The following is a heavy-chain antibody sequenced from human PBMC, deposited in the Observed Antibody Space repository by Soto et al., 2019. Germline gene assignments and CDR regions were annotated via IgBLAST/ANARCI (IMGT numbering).Heavy chain of an antibody. Sequence: GASVKVSCKASGYTFTSYDINWVRQATGQGLEWMGWMNPNSGNTGYAQKFQGRVTMTRNKSISTAYMELSSLRYEDTAVYYCARSAVPAAKNYYYYMDVWGKGTTVTVSS. D-gene: IGHD2-2*01. CDR2: MNPNSGNT. V-gene: IGHV1-8*01. CDR3: ARSAVPAAKNYYYYMDV. CDR1: GYTFTSYD. J-gene: IGHJ6*03.